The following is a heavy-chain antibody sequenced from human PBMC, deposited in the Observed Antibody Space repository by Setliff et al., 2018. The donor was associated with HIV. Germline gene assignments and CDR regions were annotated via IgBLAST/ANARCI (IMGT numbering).Heavy chain of an antibody. Sequence: GGSLRLSCAASGFTFSSYGMHWVRQAPGRGLEWVAFIRYDGTYKYYADSVRVRFTSSRDNSKNTVYLQMNSLRAEDAAVYYCGKERTDVAATIANYWGQGTLVTVSS. CDR1: GFTFSSYG. V-gene: IGHV3-30*02. CDR2: IRYDGTYK. D-gene: IGHD5-12*01. CDR3: GKERTDVAATIANY. J-gene: IGHJ4*02.